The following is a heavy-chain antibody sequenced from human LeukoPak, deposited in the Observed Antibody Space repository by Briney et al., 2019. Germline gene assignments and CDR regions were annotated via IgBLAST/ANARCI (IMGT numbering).Heavy chain of an antibody. V-gene: IGHV3-49*04. J-gene: IGHJ4*02. CDR2: IRSKAYGGTT. CDR3: TRNNLGFTVFGVVPYY. Sequence: GGSLRLSCLASGFTFSDHYMDWVRQAPGKGLEWVGFIRSKAYGGTTEYAASVKGRFTISRDDSKSIAYLQMNSLKTEDTAVYYCTRNNLGFTVFGVVPYYWGQGTLVTVSS. D-gene: IGHD3-3*01. CDR1: GFTFSDHY.